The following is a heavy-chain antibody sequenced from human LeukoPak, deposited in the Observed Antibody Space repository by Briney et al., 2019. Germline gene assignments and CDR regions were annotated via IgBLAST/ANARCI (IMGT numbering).Heavy chain of an antibody. CDR3: ARDRAYYDFWSGYWIQSWFDP. V-gene: IGHV4-61*01. CDR1: GGSVSSGSYY. D-gene: IGHD3-3*01. Sequence: SETLSLTCTVSGGSVSSGSYYWSWIRQPPGKGLEWIGYIYYSGSTNYNPSLKSRVTISVDTSKNQFSLKLSSVTAADTAVYYCARDRAYYDFWSGYWIQSWFDPWGQGTLVTVSS. J-gene: IGHJ5*02. CDR2: IYYSGST.